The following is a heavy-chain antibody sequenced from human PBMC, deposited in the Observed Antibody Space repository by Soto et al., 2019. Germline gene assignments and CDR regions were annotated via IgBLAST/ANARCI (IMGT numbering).Heavy chain of an antibody. CDR3: ARDLIVVVPDAEDGYYYYYYMDV. V-gene: IGHV1-18*01. CDR2: ISAYNGNT. CDR1: GYTFTSYG. Sequence: ASVTVSCKASGYTFTSYGIIWVRQAPGQGLEWMGWISAYNGNTNYAQKLQGRVTMTTDTSTSTAYMELRSLRSDDTAVYYCARDLIVVVPDAEDGYYYYYYMDVWGKGTTVTVSS. D-gene: IGHD2-2*01. J-gene: IGHJ6*03.